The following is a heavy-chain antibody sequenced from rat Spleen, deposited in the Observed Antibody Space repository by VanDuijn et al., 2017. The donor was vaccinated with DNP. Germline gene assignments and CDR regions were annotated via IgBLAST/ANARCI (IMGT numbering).Heavy chain of an antibody. J-gene: IGHJ2*01. V-gene: IGHV2-15*01. CDR1: GFSLTNYG. D-gene: IGHD1-2*01. CDR2: IWGGGST. Sequence: QVQLKESGPGLVQPSRTLSLTCTVSGFSLTNYGVSWVRQPPGKGLEWIAAIWGGGSTDYNSALKSRPRISRDTSKSQVLLEMNSLQTEDTAIYCCASWHLYLSHFHYWGQGVMVTVSS. CDR3: ASWHLYLSHFHY.